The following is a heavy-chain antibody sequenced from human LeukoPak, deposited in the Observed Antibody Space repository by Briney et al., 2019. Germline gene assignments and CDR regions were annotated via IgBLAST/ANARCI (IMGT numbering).Heavy chain of an antibody. CDR2: ISPSSSTI. V-gene: IGHV3-48*01. Sequence: GGSLRLSCAASGFDFTTYNMNWVRQAPGKGLEWISYISPSSSTIYYADSVKGRFTISRDNGKNSLYLQMNSLRAEDTALYYCARGKGIENWGQGTLVTVSS. CDR1: GFDFTTYN. J-gene: IGHJ4*02. CDR3: ARGKGIEN. D-gene: IGHD2-15*01.